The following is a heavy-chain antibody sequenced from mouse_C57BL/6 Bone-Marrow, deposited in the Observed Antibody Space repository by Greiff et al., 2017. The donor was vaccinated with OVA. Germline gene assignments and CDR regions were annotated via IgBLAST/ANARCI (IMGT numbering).Heavy chain of an antibody. J-gene: IGHJ2*01. V-gene: IGHV1-19*01. CDR2: INPYNGGT. CDR3: ARDYYGSSYPFDY. Sequence: EVQLQQSGPVLVKPGASVKMSCKASGYTFTDYYMNWVKQSHGKSLEWIGVINPYNGGTSYNQKFQGKATLTVDKSSSTAYMELNSLTSEDSAVYYCARDYYGSSYPFDYWGQGTTLTVSS. D-gene: IGHD1-1*01. CDR1: GYTFTDYY.